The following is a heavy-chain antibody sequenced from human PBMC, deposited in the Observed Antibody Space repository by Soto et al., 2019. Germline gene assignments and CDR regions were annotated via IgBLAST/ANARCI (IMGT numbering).Heavy chain of an antibody. CDR3: ARDSEDVLLWFGELFGGMDV. CDR2: INAGNGNT. J-gene: IGHJ6*02. V-gene: IGHV1-3*01. CDR1: GYTFTSYA. Sequence: QVQLVQSGAEVKKPGASVKVSCKASGYTFTSYAMHWVRQAPGQRLEWMGWINAGNGNTKYSQKFQGRVTITRDTSASTAYMELSSLRSEDTAVYYCARDSEDVLLWFGELFGGMDVWGQGTTVTVSS. D-gene: IGHD3-10*01.